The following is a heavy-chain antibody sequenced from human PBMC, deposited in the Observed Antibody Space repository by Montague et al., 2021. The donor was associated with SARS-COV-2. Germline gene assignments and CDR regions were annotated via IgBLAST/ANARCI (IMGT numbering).Heavy chain of an antibody. V-gene: IGHV4-4*07. CDR3: AREAWFGDKTSASEYYDMDV. CDR2: IYTSGST. Sequence: SETLSLTCTVSGGSISSYYWSWIRQPAGKGLEWIGRIYTSGSTNXXPSLKSRVTMSVDTSTNQFSLKLSSVTAADMAVYYCAREAWFGDKTSASEYYDMDVWGQGTTVTVSS. D-gene: IGHD3-10*01. J-gene: IGHJ6*02. CDR1: GGSISSYY.